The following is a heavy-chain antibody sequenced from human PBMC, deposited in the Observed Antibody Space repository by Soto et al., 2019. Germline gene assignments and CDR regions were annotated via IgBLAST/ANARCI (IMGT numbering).Heavy chain of an antibody. CDR3: VRTSLVVAAATREDY. V-gene: IGHV3-74*01. CDR1: GFTCSSYW. Sequence: EVQLVESGGGLVQPGGSLRLSCAASGFTCSSYWMHWVRQAPGKWLVWVSRINSDGSSTSYADSVKGRFTISRDTAKNTLYLQMNSLRAEDTAVYYCVRTSLVVAAATREDYWGQGTLVTVSS. J-gene: IGHJ4*02. D-gene: IGHD2-15*01. CDR2: INSDGSST.